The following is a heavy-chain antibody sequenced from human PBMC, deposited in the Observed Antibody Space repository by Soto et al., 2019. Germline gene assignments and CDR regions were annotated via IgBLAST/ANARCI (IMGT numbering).Heavy chain of an antibody. V-gene: IGHV3-11*06. Sequence: QVQLVESGGGLVTPGGSLRLSCASSGFTFSDYYMSWIRQAPGKGLEWLSYISPGSRYPAYADSVKGRFTISRDNARRSLSLQMNSLTVDDTAIYHCVRGGGGGLFDPWGQGSMVTVSS. J-gene: IGHJ5*02. CDR1: GFTFSDYY. CDR3: VRGGGGGLFDP. D-gene: IGHD2-15*01. CDR2: ISPGSRYP.